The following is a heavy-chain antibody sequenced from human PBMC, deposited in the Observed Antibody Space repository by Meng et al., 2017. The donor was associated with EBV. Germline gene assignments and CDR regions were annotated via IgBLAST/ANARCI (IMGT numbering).Heavy chain of an antibody. D-gene: IGHD2-2*01. CDR3: AKSSSSTPGVVDS. Sequence: QAPLQDCAPGRVDASGSLPSPLTVSGASGSGGTFHWSWIRQPPGKELQWIGYIYDGGTTIYNPSLKSRVTIFLDTSRNQFSLGLRSVTTADTAVYYCAKSSSSTPGVVDSWGQGTLVTVSS. V-gene: IGHV4-61*01. CDR2: IYDGGTT. CDR1: GASGSGGTFH. J-gene: IGHJ4*02.